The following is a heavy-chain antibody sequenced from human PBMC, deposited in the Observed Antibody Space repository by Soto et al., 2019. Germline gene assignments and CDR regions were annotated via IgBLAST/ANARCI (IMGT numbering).Heavy chain of an antibody. CDR1: GYSFTSYW. V-gene: IGHV5-51*01. D-gene: IGHD6-6*01. CDR3: ARWSFGSSSSTPYYFDY. J-gene: IGHJ4*02. CDR2: IYPGDSDT. Sequence: GVSLKISCKGSGYSFTSYWIGWVRQMPGKGLEWMGIIYPGDSDTRYSPSFQGQVTISADKSISTAYLQWSSLKASDTAMYYCARWSFGSSSSTPYYFDYWGQGTLVTVSS.